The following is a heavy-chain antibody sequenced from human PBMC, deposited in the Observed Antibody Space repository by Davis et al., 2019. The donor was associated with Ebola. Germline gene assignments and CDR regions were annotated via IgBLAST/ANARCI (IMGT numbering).Heavy chain of an antibody. CDR2: INPSGST. CDR3: ARDPSYRYDYGGNSVRSDYFDY. Sequence: ASVKVSCKASGYTFTSYYMHWVRQAPGQGLEWMGIINPSGSTSYAQKFQGRVTMTRDTSTSTVYMELSSLRSEDTAVYYCARDPSYRYDYGGNSVRSDYFDYWGQGTLVTVSS. CDR1: GYTFTSYY. V-gene: IGHV1-46*01. J-gene: IGHJ4*02. D-gene: IGHD4-23*01.